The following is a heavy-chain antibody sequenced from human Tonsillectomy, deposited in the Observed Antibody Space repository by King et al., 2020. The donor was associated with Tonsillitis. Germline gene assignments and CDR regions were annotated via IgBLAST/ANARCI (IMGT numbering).Heavy chain of an antibody. Sequence: VQLVESGGGLVQPGRSLRLSCAASGFTFDDYAMACVRQVPGRGLQWVSGISWNSGYKGYADSVKVRLTISRDNAKNSLYLQMNSLRAEETALYYCAKDMHGSGTLDAFACWGQGTMVTGSS. CDR2: ISWNSGYK. CDR3: AKDMHGSGTLDAFAC. D-gene: IGHD3-10*01. V-gene: IGHV3-9*01. CDR1: GFTFDDYA. J-gene: IGHJ3*01.